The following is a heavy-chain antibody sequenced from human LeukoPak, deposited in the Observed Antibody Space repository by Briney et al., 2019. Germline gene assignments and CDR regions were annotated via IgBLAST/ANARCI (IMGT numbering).Heavy chain of an antibody. CDR3: ARHPYSGYDFPLDY. CDR2: IYYSRST. J-gene: IGHJ4*02. D-gene: IGHD5-12*01. V-gene: IGHV4-39*01. Sequence: PSETLSLTCTVSGGSISSSSYYWGWIRQPPGKGLEWIGSIYYSRSTYYNPSLKSRVTISVDTSKNQFSLKLSSVTAADTAVYYCARHPYSGYDFPLDYWGQGTLVTVSS. CDR1: GGSISSSSYY.